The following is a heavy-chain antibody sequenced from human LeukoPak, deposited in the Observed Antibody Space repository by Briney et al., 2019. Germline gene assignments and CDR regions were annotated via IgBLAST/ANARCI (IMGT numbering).Heavy chain of an antibody. CDR1: GFTFNTYA. CDR2: ITSGANT. D-gene: IGHD6-13*01. CDR3: AKARAGDITAAFNY. J-gene: IGHJ4*02. V-gene: IGHV3-23*01. Sequence: GGSLRLSCAASGFTFNTYAMSWVRQAPGKGLEWVSGITSGANTYYADSVKGRFTISRDNSENTLNLQMNSLRAEDTAIYYCAKARAGDITAAFNYWGQGTLVTVSS.